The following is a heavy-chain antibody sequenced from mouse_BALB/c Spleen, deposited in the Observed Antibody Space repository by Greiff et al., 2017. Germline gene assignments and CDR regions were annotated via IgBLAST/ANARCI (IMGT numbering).Heavy chain of an antibody. CDR2: IYPYNGGT. Sequence: VQLQQSGPELVKPGASVKISCKASGYTFTDYNMHWVKQSHGKSLEWIGYIYPYNGGTGYNQKFKSKATLTVDNSSSTAYMELRSLTSEDSAVYYCARKDYGSSYAMDYWGQGTSVTVSS. D-gene: IGHD1-1*01. J-gene: IGHJ4*01. CDR3: ARKDYGSSYAMDY. V-gene: IGHV1S29*02. CDR1: GYTFTDYN.